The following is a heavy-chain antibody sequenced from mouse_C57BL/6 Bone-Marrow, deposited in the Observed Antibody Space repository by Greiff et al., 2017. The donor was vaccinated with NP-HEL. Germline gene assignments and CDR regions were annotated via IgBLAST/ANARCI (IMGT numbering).Heavy chain of an antibody. CDR2: ISSGSSTI. Sequence: EVMLVESGGGLVKPGGSLKLSCAASGFTFSDYGMHWVRQAPEKGLEWVAYISSGSSTIYYADTVKGRFTISRDNAKNTLFLQMTSLRSEDTAMYYCARDDGYYEDYAMDYWGQGTSVTVSS. V-gene: IGHV5-17*01. CDR3: ARDDGYYEDYAMDY. J-gene: IGHJ4*01. CDR1: GFTFSDYG. D-gene: IGHD2-3*01.